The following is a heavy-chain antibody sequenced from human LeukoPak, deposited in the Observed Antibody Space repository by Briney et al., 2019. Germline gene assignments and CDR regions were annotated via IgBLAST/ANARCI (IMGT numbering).Heavy chain of an antibody. V-gene: IGHV1-69*04. CDR3: ARDHVVGADYYYYGMDV. Sequence: GASVKVSCKASGGTFSSYAISWVRQAPGQGLEWMGRIIPILGIANYAQKFQGRVTITADKSTSTAYMELSSLRSEDTAVYYCARDHVVGADYYYYGMDVWGQGTTVTVSS. D-gene: IGHD1-26*01. J-gene: IGHJ6*02. CDR1: GGTFSSYA. CDR2: IIPILGIA.